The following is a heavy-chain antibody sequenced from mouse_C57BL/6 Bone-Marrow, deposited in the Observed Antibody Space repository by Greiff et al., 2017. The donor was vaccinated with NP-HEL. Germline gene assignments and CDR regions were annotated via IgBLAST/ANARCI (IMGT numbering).Heavy chain of an antibody. D-gene: IGHD1-1*01. J-gene: IGHJ4*01. CDR1: GFTFTDYY. Sequence: EVKLVESGGGLVQPGGSLSLSCAASGFTFTDYYMSWVRQPPGKALEWLGFIRNKANGYTTEYSASVKGRFTISRDNSQSILYLQMNALRAEDSATYYCERYTRYGSLYYAMDYWGQGTSVTVSS. V-gene: IGHV7-3*01. CDR2: IRNKANGYTT. CDR3: ERYTRYGSLYYAMDY.